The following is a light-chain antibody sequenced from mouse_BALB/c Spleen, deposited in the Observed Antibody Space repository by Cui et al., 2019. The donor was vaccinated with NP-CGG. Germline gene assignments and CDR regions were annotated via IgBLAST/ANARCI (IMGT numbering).Light chain of an antibody. J-gene: IGLJ1*01. V-gene: IGLV1*01. CDR2: STN. CDR1: TGAVTTSNY. Sequence: AVVTQESALTTSPGETVTLTCRSSTGAVTTSNYANWVQEKPDHLFTGLIGSTNNRTPGVPARFSDSLIGDKAALTITGAQTEDEAIYFCALWYSNHWVFGGGTKLTVL. CDR3: ALWYSNHWV.